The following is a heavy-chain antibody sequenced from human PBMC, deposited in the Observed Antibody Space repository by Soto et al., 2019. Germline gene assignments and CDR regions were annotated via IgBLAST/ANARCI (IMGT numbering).Heavy chain of an antibody. CDR1: GFTFSSYA. V-gene: IGHV3-23*01. J-gene: IGHJ4*02. D-gene: IGHD5-12*01. CDR3: AKDIVATITLFDY. CDR2: ISGSGGST. Sequence: GGSLRLSCAASGFTFSSYAMSWVRQAPGKGLEWVSAISGSGGSTYYADSVKGRFIISRDNSKNTLYLQMNSLRAEDTAVYYCAKDIVATITLFDYWGQGTLVTVSS.